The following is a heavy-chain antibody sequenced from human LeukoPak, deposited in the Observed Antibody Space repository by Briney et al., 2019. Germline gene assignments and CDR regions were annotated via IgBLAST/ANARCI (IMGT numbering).Heavy chain of an antibody. D-gene: IGHD2-21*01. CDR1: GDSLTKLS. V-gene: IGHV1-24*01. Sequence: GASVKVSCKVSGDSLTKLSIHWMRQAPIKGLEWMGTFDPEYDDPVYAQKFQGRVTMTKDTSTDTAYMELSSLRAEDTAVYYCAKEIPPYHFDYWGQGTLVTVSS. J-gene: IGHJ4*02. CDR2: FDPEYDDP. CDR3: AKEIPPYHFDY.